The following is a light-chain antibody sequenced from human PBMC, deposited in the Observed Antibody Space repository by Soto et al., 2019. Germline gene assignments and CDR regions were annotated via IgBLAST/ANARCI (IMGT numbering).Light chain of an antibody. V-gene: IGLV2-14*03. Sequence: QSALTQPDSESGSPGQSITISCTGTNSDVGGYNYVSWYQHHPGRAPKLIMFDVNNRPSGISNRFSGSKSGNTASLTISGLQAEDEADYYCGSYTSASADVLFGGGTQLTVL. CDR3: GSYTSASADVL. CDR1: NSDVGGYNY. CDR2: DVN. J-gene: IGLJ2*01.